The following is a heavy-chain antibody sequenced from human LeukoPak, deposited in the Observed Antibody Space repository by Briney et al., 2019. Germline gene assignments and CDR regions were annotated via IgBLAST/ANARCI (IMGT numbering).Heavy chain of an antibody. CDR2: ISDSGYGT. CDR1: GFTLSSYA. D-gene: IGHD1-26*01. Sequence: GRSLRLSCAASGFTLSSYAMNWVRQAPGKGLEWVSAISDSGYGTYYADSVKGGFTISRDNSKNTLYLQMNSLRAEDTAVYYCAKSSGRDYFDSWGQGTLVTVSS. V-gene: IGHV3-23*01. CDR3: AKSSGRDYFDS. J-gene: IGHJ4*02.